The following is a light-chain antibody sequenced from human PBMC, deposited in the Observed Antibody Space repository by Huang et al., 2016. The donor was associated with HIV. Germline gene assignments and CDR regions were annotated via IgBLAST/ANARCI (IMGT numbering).Light chain of an antibody. CDR3: QKYNSAPWT. Sequence: DIQMTQSPSSLSASVGDRVTITCRASQGISNYLAWYQQKPGKVPKLLIYAASTLQSGVPSRCRGSGSGTDFTLTISSLQPEDVATYYWQKYNSAPWTFGQGTKVEIK. CDR2: AAS. J-gene: IGKJ1*01. V-gene: IGKV1-27*01. CDR1: QGISNY.